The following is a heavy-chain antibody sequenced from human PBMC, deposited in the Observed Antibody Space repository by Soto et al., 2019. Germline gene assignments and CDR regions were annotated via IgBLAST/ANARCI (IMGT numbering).Heavy chain of an antibody. Sequence: SVTLSHMYSVAYGSIGCYSWGLLRHPPGKGLEWIGYIYYSGSSKYNPSLKSRVAMSADTSKNQLSLKLRSVTAADTAVYYCARVRERWQYIDWFYHFDQWGQGTPVPVS. CDR2: IYYSGSS. D-gene: IGHD3-9*01. CDR3: ARVRERWQYIDWFYHFDQ. CDR1: YGSIGCYS. V-gene: IGHV4-59*01. J-gene: IGHJ4*02.